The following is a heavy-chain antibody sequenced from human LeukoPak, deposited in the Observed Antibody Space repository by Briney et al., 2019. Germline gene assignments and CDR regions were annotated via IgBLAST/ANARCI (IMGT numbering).Heavy chain of an antibody. CDR1: GFTFDDYA. CDR2: ISWNSGSI. Sequence: GGSQRLSCAASGFTFDDYAMHWVRQAPGKGLEWVSGISWNSGSIGYADSVKGRFTISRDNAKNSLYLQMNSLRAEDTALYYCAKDTYYYDSSGSFDYWGQGTLVTVSS. V-gene: IGHV3-9*01. CDR3: AKDTYYYDSSGSFDY. D-gene: IGHD3-22*01. J-gene: IGHJ4*02.